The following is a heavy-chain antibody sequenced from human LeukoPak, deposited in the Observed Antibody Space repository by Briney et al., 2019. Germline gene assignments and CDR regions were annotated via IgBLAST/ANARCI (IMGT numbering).Heavy chain of an antibody. V-gene: IGHV3-23*01. CDR3: AKDSGIAVAEYYFDY. CDR1: GFTFSSYA. J-gene: IGHJ4*02. D-gene: IGHD6-19*01. Sequence: PGGSLRLSCAASGFTFSSYAMSWVRQAPGKGLEWVSAISGSGGSTYYADSVKGRFTISRDNSKNTLYLQMNSLRAEDTAVYYCAKDSGIAVAEYYFDYWGQGTLVTVSS. CDR2: ISGSGGST.